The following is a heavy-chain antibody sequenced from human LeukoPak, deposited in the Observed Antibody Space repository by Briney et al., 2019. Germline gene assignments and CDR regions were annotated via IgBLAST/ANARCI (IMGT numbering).Heavy chain of an antibody. D-gene: IGHD1-26*01. Sequence: GGSLRLSCAASGFTFSNYAMSWVRQAPGKGLEWVSGIGGSGGSTYYADSVKGRFTNSRENSKNTLYLQMNSLRAEDTAVYYCARSRGSSPGDRVDPWGQGTLVTVSS. CDR3: ARSRGSSPGDRVDP. J-gene: IGHJ5*02. CDR2: IGGSGGST. CDR1: GFTFSNYA. V-gene: IGHV3-23*01.